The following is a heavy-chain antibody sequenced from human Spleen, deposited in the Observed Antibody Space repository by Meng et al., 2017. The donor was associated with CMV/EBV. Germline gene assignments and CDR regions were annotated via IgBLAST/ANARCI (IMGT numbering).Heavy chain of an antibody. Sequence: GGSLRLSCAASGFTFSSYAMSWVRQAPGKGLEWVSAISGSGGSTYYADSVRGRFTISRDNAKNSLFLQMNSLTAEGTAFYYCARGPAYNSDSRGYWGPLDYWGQGTLVTVSS. D-gene: IGHD3-22*01. J-gene: IGHJ4*02. CDR3: ARGPAYNSDSRGYWGPLDY. V-gene: IGHV3-23*01. CDR1: GFTFSSYA. CDR2: ISGSGGST.